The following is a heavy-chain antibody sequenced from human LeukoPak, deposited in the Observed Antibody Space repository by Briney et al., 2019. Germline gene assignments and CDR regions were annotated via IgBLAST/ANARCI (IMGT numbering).Heavy chain of an antibody. Sequence: GGSLRLSCVASGFTFNTYSMNWFRQAPGKGLEWISYISSSSATIYYADSVKGRFTISRGNAKNSLYLQMNSLRAEDTAVYYCARGRDLFDSWGQGTLVIVSS. CDR2: ISSSSATI. CDR3: ARGRDLFDS. J-gene: IGHJ4*02. V-gene: IGHV3-48*04. CDR1: GFTFNTYS.